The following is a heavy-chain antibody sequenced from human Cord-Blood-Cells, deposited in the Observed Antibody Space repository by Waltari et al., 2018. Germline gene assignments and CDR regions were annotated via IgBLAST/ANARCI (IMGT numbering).Heavy chain of an antibody. J-gene: IGHJ4*02. CDR1: GSISSSSYY. D-gene: IGHD3-10*01. CDR2: IYYSGST. Sequence: GSISSSSYYWGWIRQPPGKGLEWIGSIYYSGSTYYNPSLKSRVTISVDTSKNQFSLKLSSVTAADTAVYYCARLNRGSGSYYGGYYFDYWGQGTLVTVSS. CDR3: ARLNRGSGSYYGGYYFDY. V-gene: IGHV4-39*01.